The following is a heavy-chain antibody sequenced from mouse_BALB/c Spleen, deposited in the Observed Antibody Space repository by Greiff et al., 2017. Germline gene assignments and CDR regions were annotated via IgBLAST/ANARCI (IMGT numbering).Heavy chain of an antibody. J-gene: IGHJ2*01. V-gene: IGHV1-87*01. CDR2: IYPGDGAT. CDR1: GYTFTSYW. Sequence: VQLQQSGAELARPGASVKLSCKASGYTFTSYWMQWVKQRPGQGLEWIGAIYPGDGATRYTQKFKGKATLTADKSSSTAYMQLSSLASEDSAVYYCANGNYDYWGQGTTLTVSS. CDR3: ANGNYDY. D-gene: IGHD2-1*01.